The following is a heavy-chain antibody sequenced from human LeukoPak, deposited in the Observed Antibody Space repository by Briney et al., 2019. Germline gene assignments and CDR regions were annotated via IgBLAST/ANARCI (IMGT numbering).Heavy chain of an antibody. Sequence: GGSLRLSCAASGFTFSGSAMHWVRQASGKGLEWVGRIRSKANGYATAYAASVKGRFTISRDDSKNTAYLQMNSLKTEDTAVYYCTSLYGGVIAASDYWGQGTLVTVSS. CDR3: TSLYGGVIAASDY. J-gene: IGHJ4*02. CDR2: IRSKANGYAT. CDR1: GFTFSGSA. D-gene: IGHD3-16*02. V-gene: IGHV3-73*01.